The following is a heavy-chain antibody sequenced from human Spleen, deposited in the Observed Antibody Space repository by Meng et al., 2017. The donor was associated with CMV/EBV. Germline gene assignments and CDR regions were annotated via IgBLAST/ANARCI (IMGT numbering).Heavy chain of an antibody. CDR2: IIPIFGTA. CDR1: GGTISSYV. J-gene: IGHJ5*02. Sequence: SVKVSCKASGGTISSYVISWVRQAPGQGLEWMGGIIPIFGTANNAQKFQGRVTFTTDESTSTAYMELSRLRSEDTAVYYCAISSFGVVKYNWFDPWGQGTLVTVPQ. CDR3: AISSFGVVKYNWFDP. D-gene: IGHD3-3*01. V-gene: IGHV1-69*05.